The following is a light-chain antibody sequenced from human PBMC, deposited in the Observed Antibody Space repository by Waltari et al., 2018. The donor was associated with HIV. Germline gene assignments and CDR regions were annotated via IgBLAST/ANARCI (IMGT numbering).Light chain of an antibody. Sequence: DVVMTQSPLSLPVTLGQPASISCRSSQSRVSSDGNTYLNWFHQRPGQSPRRLIYKVSKRDSGVPDRFSGSGSGTDFTLKISRVEAEDVGFYYCMQGTHWPLTFGGGTRVDIK. J-gene: IGKJ4*01. CDR2: KVS. CDR1: QSRVSSDGNTY. V-gene: IGKV2-30*01. CDR3: MQGTHWPLT.